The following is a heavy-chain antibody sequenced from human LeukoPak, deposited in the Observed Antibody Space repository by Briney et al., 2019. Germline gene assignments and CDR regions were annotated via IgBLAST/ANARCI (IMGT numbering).Heavy chain of an antibody. CDR2: INPNSGGT. J-gene: IGHJ4*02. V-gene: IGHV1-2*02. Sequence: ASVRDSSKASVYTFTDYYMYCVPQAPGQGLEWMGWINPNSGGTNYAQNFQGRLTMTRDTSISTAYMEVSRLRSDDTAVHYCAKGSSSAEDDSDSWGQGTLVTVSS. CDR1: VYTFTDYY. CDR3: AKGSSSAEDDSDS. D-gene: IGHD6-13*01.